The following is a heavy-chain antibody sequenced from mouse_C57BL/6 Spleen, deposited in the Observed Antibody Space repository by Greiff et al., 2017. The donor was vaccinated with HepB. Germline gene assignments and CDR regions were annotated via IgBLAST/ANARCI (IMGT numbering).Heavy chain of an antibody. CDR1: GYTFTSYW. V-gene: IGHV1-72*01. CDR3: ARDITTVVATSWYFDV. CDR2: IDPNSGGT. Sequence: QVQLKQPGAELVKPGASVKLSCKASGYTFTSYWMHWVKQRPGRGLEWIGRIDPNSGGTKYNEKFKSKATLTVDKPSSTAYMQLSSLTSEDSAVYYCARDITTVVATSWYFDVWGTGTTVTVSS. J-gene: IGHJ1*03. D-gene: IGHD1-1*01.